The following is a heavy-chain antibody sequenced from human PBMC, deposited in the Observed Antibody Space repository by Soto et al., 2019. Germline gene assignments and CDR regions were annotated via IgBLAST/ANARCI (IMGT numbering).Heavy chain of an antibody. D-gene: IGHD3-10*01. CDR1: GYSFTSYW. CDR2: IDPSDSYT. CDR3: ARLYYYYGSGSYSDYYYYGMHV. J-gene: IGHJ6*02. Sequence: GESLKISCKGSGYSFTSYWISWVRQMPGKGLEWMGRIDPSDSYTNYSPSFQGHVTISADKSISTAYLQWSSLKASDTAMYYCARLYYYYGSGSYSDYYYYGMHVWGQGITVTVSS. V-gene: IGHV5-10-1*01.